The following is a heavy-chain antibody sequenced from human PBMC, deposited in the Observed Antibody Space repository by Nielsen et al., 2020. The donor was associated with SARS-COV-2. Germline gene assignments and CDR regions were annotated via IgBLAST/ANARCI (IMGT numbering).Heavy chain of an antibody. D-gene: IGHD6-6*01. CDR3: AREGPDSSSSYFDY. CDR2: VSGGGGST. J-gene: IGHJ4*02. Sequence: GESLKISCAASGFSFTTYAINWVRQAPGKGLEWVSAVSGGGGSTYYADSVKGRFTISRDKSKNTLYLQMNSLRLEDTAVYYCAREGPDSSSSYFDYWGQGTLVTVSS. CDR1: GFSFTTYA. V-gene: IGHV3-23*01.